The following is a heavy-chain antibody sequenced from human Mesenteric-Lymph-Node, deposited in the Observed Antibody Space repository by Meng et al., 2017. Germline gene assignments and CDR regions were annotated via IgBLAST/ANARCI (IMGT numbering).Heavy chain of an antibody. Sequence: VQLAQPGSEVKKPGASVKVSCKASGYDFSGFFMQWVRQAPGQRLEWMGRINPHTGGADYARNFQGRDTLTRDKSINTAYLELSRLTSDDTAVYYCARDFSPSIGGGKFDHWGQGTLVTVSS. CDR1: GYDFSGFF. CDR3: ARDFSPSIGGGKFDH. J-gene: IGHJ4*02. D-gene: IGHD6-6*01. V-gene: IGHV1-2*06. CDR2: INPHTGGA.